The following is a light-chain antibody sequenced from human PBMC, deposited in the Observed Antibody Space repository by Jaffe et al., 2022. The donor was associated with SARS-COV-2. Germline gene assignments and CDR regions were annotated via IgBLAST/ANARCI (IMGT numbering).Light chain of an antibody. CDR3: QQRGSWPRS. V-gene: IGKV3-11*02. CDR2: DAS. J-gene: IGKJ2*01. Sequence: EIVLTQSPATLSLSPGERATLSCRASQSVDSYLAWYQHKPGQAPRLLIYDASNRATGVPARFSGSGSGRDFTLTISSLEPEDFALYYCQQRGSWPRSFGQGTRLEIK. CDR1: QSVDSY.